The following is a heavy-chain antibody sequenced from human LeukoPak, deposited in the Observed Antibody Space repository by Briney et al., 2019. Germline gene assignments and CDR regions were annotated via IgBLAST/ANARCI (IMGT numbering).Heavy chain of an antibody. CDR1: GFTFSSYG. CDR2: ISYDGSNK. J-gene: IGHJ4*02. CDR3: AKPANNYYDSSGEYY. D-gene: IGHD3-22*01. Sequence: GGSLRLSCAASGFTFSSYGMHWVRQAPGKGLEWVAVISYDGSNKYYADSVKGRFTISRDNSKNTLYLQMNSLRAEDTAVYYCAKPANNYYDSSGEYYWGQGTLVTVSS. V-gene: IGHV3-30*18.